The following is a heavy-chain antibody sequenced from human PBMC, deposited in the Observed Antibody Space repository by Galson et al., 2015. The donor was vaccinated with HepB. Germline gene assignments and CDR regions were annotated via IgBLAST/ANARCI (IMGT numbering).Heavy chain of an antibody. V-gene: IGHV4-31*11. D-gene: IGHD3-22*01. CDR1: GDSISGGGFY. CDR2: IYYRGSA. J-gene: IGHJ2*01. Sequence: TLSLTCAVSGDSISGGGFYWTWIRQHPGKGLEWIGYIYYRGSAYYNPSLKSRLTISIDTSKNLFSLKLSSVTAADTALYYCVRGVEYWDSSNYLDWYFDLWGRGTLVTVSS. CDR3: VRGVEYWDSSNYLDWYFDL.